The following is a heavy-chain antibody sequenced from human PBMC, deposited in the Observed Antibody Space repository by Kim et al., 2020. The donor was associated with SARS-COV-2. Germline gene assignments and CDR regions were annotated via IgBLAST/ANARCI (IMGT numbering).Heavy chain of an antibody. D-gene: IGHD7-27*01. Sequence: GGSLRLSCVTSGFSFNDHAINWVRQAPGKGLEWVGLIRSKAYGETAEYAASVKGRFTISRDGSKSIASLQMTSLKTEDSGVYYCTRAWGPNNYGAYWGQGTLVTVSA. J-gene: IGHJ4*02. CDR1: GFSFNDHA. V-gene: IGHV3-49*04. CDR3: TRAWGPNNYGAY. CDR2: IRSKAYGETA.